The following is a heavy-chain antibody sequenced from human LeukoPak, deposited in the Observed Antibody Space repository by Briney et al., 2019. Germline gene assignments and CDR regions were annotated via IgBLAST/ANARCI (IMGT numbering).Heavy chain of an antibody. CDR3: ARVVDDSSGYDAFDI. D-gene: IGHD3-22*01. CDR1: GGSISSGDYY. CDR2: IYYSGST. V-gene: IGHV4-30-4*08. J-gene: IGHJ3*02. Sequence: PSQTLSLTCTVSGGSISSGDYYWSWIRQPQGKGLEWIGHIYYSGSTYYNPSLKSRVTISVDTSKNQFSLKLSSVTAADTAVYYCARVVDDSSGYDAFDIWGQGTMVTVSS.